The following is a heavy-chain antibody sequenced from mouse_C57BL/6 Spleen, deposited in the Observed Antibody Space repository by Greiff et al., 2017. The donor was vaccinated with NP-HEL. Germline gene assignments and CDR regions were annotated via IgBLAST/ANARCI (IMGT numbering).Heavy chain of an antibody. CDR3: ATIYYGNFYAMDY. CDR2: INPGSGGT. D-gene: IGHD2-1*01. CDR1: GYAFTNYL. Sequence: QVQLKQSGAELVRPGTSVKVSCKASGYAFTNYLIEWVKQRPGPGLEWIGVINPGSGGTNYNEKFKGKATLTADKSSSTAYMQLSSLTSEDSAVYFCATIYYGNFYAMDYWGQGTSVTVSS. V-gene: IGHV1-54*01. J-gene: IGHJ4*01.